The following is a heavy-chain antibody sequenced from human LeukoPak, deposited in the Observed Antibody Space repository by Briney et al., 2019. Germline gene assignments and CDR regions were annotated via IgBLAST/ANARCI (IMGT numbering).Heavy chain of an antibody. D-gene: IGHD1-1*01. V-gene: IGHV3-33*06. Sequence: GGSLRLSCAASGFIFSSYGMHWVRQAPGKGLEWVAVIWYDGSNKYYADSVKGRFTISRDNSKNTLYLQMNSLRAEDTAVYYCAKDLGLERRYDAFDIWGQGTMVTVSS. CDR1: GFIFSSYG. J-gene: IGHJ3*02. CDR2: IWYDGSNK. CDR3: AKDLGLERRYDAFDI.